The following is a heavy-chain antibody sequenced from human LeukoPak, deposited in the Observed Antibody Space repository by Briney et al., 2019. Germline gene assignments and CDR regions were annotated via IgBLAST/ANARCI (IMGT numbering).Heavy chain of an antibody. Sequence: ASVKVSCKASGYTLTGYYMHGVRQAPGQGLEWMGWINPNSGGTNYAQKFQGRVTMTRDTSISTAYMELSRLRSDDTAVYYCARGGEPLVYGMDVWGQGTTVTVSS. J-gene: IGHJ6*02. CDR2: INPNSGGT. V-gene: IGHV1-2*02. CDR3: ARGGEPLVYGMDV. CDR1: GYTLTGYY. D-gene: IGHD3-10*01.